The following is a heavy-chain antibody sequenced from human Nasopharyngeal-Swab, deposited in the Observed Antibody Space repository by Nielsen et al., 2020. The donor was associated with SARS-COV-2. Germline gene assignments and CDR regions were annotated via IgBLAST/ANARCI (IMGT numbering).Heavy chain of an antibody. D-gene: IGHD3-3*01. J-gene: IGHJ4*02. V-gene: IGHV3-48*01. Sequence: GESLKISCAASGFTFSSYSMNWVRQAPGKGLEWISYISSSSSNIYYADSLKGRFTISRDNAKNSLYLQMNSLRAEDTAVYYCARLKYDFWNGPPEDYWGQGTLVTVSS. CDR3: ARLKYDFWNGPPEDY. CDR1: GFTFSSYS. CDR2: ISSSSSNI.